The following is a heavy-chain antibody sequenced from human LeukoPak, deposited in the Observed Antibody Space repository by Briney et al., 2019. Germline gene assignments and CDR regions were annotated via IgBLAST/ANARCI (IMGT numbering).Heavy chain of an antibody. CDR3: AKLEWEQPYGMDV. D-gene: IGHD1-26*01. V-gene: IGHV3-23*01. CDR2: ISGSGGST. CDR1: GFTFSSYA. J-gene: IGHJ6*02. Sequence: PRGSLRLSCAASGFTFSSYAMSWVRQAPGKGLEWVSAISGSGGSTYYADSVKCRFTISRDNSKNTLYLQMNSLRAEDTAVYYCAKLEWEQPYGMDVWGQGATVTVSS.